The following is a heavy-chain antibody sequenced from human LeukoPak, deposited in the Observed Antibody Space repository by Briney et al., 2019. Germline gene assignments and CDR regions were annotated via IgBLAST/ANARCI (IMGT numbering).Heavy chain of an antibody. J-gene: IGHJ4*02. CDR3: AKHGHHSGSYPSPFDY. Sequence: GGSLRLSCAASGFTFSSYAMSWVRQAPGKGLEWVSAISGSGGSTYYADSVKGRFTISRDNSKNTLYLQMNSLRAEDTAVYYCAKHGHHSGSYPSPFDYWGQGTLVTVSS. V-gene: IGHV3-23*01. D-gene: IGHD1-26*01. CDR2: ISGSGGST. CDR1: GFTFSSYA.